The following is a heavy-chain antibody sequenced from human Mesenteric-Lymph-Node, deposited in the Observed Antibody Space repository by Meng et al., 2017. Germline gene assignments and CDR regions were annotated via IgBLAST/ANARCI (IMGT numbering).Heavy chain of an antibody. J-gene: IGHJ5*02. CDR1: GGSISSYY. Sequence: SETLSLTCTVSGGSISSYYWSWIRQPPGKGLEWIGYIYYSGSTNYNPSLKSRVTISVGTSKNQFSLKLSSVTAADTAVYYCARDVAAAVTKMGWFDPWGQGTLVTVSS. CDR3: ARDVAAAVTKMGWFDP. D-gene: IGHD6-13*01. CDR2: IYYSGST. V-gene: IGHV4-59*01.